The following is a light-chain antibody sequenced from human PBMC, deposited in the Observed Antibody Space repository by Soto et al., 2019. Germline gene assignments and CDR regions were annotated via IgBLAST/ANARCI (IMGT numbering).Light chain of an antibody. CDR3: CSYTGSYSYV. CDR1: SSDVGGYSY. J-gene: IGLJ1*01. Sequence: QSVLTQPHSVSGSPGRSVTISCTGTSSDVGGYSYVSWYQQHPGKAPQLIIYDVTDRPSGVPDRFSGSKSGNTASLTISGLQVEDEADYYCCSYTGSYSYVFGIGTKVTVL. V-gene: IGLV2-11*01. CDR2: DVT.